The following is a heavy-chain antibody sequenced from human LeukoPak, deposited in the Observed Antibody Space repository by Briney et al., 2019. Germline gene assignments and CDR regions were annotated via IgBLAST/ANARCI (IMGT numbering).Heavy chain of an antibody. V-gene: IGHV3-7*01. D-gene: IGHD2-2*01. CDR2: INQDGGEK. J-gene: IGHJ6*02. CDR3: ARVLGYCSSTSCYGMDV. CDR1: GFTFSSYW. Sequence: GGSLRLSCAASGFTFSSYWMSWVRQAPGKGLEWVANINQDGGEKYYVDSVKGRFTISRDNAKNSLYLQMNSLRAEDTAVYYCARVLGYCSSTSCYGMDVWGQGTTVTVSS.